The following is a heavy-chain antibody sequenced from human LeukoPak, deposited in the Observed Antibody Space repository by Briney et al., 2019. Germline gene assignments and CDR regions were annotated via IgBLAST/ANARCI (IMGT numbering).Heavy chain of an antibody. J-gene: IGHJ3*02. V-gene: IGHV3-74*01. CDR2: INSDGSST. D-gene: IGHD5-18*01. CDR3: ARENTGHDAFDI. Sequence: GSLRLSCAASGFTFSSYWMHWVRQAPGKGLVWVSRINSDGSSTSYADSVKGRFIISRDNAKNTLYLQMNSLRAEDTAVYYCARENTGHDAFDIWGQGTMVTVSS. CDR1: GFTFSSYW.